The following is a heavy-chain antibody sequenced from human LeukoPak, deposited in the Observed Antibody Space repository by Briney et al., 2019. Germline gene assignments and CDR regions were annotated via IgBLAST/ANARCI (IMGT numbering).Heavy chain of an antibody. CDR2: ISSSSSYI. V-gene: IGHV3-21*01. CDR3: AREGYYYDSSGYIPPYYFDY. CDR1: GFTFSSYS. J-gene: IGHJ4*02. Sequence: PGGSLRLSCSAYGFTFSSYSMNWVRQAPGKGLEWVSSISSSSSYIYYADSVKGRFTISRDNVKNSLYLQMNSLRAEDTAVYYCAREGYYYDSSGYIPPYYFDYWGQGTLVTVSS. D-gene: IGHD3-22*01.